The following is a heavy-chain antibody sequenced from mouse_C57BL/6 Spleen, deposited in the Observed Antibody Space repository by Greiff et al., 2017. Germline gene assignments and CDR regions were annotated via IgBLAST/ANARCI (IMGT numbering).Heavy chain of an antibody. CDR2: SNPNYGTT. CDR1: GYSFTDYN. D-gene: IGHD2-5*01. Sequence: VPLKESGPELVKPGASVKISCKASGYSFTDYNMNWVKQSNGKSLEWIGVSNPNYGTTSYNQKFKGKATLTVDQSSSTAYMQLNSLTSEDSAVYNCARSFYDSNFLFAYWGQGTLVTVSA. V-gene: IGHV1-39*01. J-gene: IGHJ3*01. CDR3: ARSFYDSNFLFAY.